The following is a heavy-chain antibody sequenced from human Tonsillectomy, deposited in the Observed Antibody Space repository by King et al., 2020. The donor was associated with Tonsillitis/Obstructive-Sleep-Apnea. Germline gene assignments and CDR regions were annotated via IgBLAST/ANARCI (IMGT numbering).Heavy chain of an antibody. CDR2: VSYDGSNE. J-gene: IGHJ4*02. V-gene: IGHV3-30*04. Sequence: VQLVESGGGVVQPGRSLRLSCAASGFTFNNYAMHWVRQAPGKGLEWVAVVSYDGSNEYYADSVRGRFTISRDNSKNTVYRQMNSLRAEDTAVYYCARLDYWGQGTLVSVSS. CDR1: GFTFNNYA. CDR3: ARLDY.